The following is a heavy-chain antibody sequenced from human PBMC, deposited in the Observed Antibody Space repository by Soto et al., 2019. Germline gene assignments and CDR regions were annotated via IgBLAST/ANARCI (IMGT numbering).Heavy chain of an antibody. V-gene: IGHV3-33*01. CDR2: IWYDGSNK. CDR1: GFTFSSYG. D-gene: IGHD4-17*01. Sequence: GGSLRLCCAASGFTFSSYGMHWVRQAPGKGLEWVAVIWYDGSNKYYADSVKGRFTISRDNSKNTLYLQMNSLRAEDTAVYYCARVKGLYGDYVSWFDPWGQGTLVTVSS. J-gene: IGHJ5*02. CDR3: ARVKGLYGDYVSWFDP.